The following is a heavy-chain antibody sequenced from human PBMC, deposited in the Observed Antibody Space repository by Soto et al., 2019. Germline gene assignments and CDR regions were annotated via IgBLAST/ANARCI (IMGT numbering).Heavy chain of an antibody. CDR3: ARDRIAVAGTGKNWFDP. J-gene: IGHJ5*02. CDR1: GGSISSGGYY. Sequence: SETLSLTCTVSGGSISSGGYYWSWIRQHPGKGLEWIGYIYYSGSTYYNPSLKSRVTISVDTSKNQFSLKLSSVTAADTAVYYCARDRIAVAGTGKNWFDPWGQGTLVTV. CDR2: IYYSGST. V-gene: IGHV4-31*03. D-gene: IGHD6-19*01.